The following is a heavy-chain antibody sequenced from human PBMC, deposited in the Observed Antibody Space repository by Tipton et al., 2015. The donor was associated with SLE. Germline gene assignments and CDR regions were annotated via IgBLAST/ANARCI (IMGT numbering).Heavy chain of an antibody. D-gene: IGHD3-10*01. Sequence: SLRLSCTASGFTFSYYNMNWVRQAPGEGLEWVSSISSTGIYIYNADSLKGRFTISRDNAKNSLYLQINSLGAEDAAVYYCAMDRGPEGAGRYVEPWGRGSLVTAPS. CDR2: ISSTGIYI. V-gene: IGHV3-21*03. J-gene: IGHJ2*01. CDR3: AMDRGPEGAGRYVEP. CDR1: GFTFSYYN.